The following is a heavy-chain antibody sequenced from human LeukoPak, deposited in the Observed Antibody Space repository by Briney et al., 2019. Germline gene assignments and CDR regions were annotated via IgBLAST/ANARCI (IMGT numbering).Heavy chain of an antibody. CDR1: GFAFSSYA. D-gene: IGHD5-24*01. CDR3: AKDLGRDGYEIFDY. CDR2: ISSSGGST. J-gene: IGHJ4*02. Sequence: GSLRLSCAASGFAFSSYAMSWVRQAPGKGLEWVSTISSSGGSTYYADSVKGRFTVSRDNSKNTVFLQMNSLRAEDTAVYYCAKDLGRDGYEIFDYWGQGTLVTVSS. V-gene: IGHV3-23*01.